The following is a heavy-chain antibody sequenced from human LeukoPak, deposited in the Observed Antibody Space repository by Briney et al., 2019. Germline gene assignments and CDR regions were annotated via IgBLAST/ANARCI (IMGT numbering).Heavy chain of an antibody. CDR2: IHYTGST. CDR1: GGSINSYY. Sequence: PSETLSLTCTVSGGSINSYYWSWIRQPPGKGLECIGYIHYTGSTNYNPSLKSRVTISVDTSKSQFSLKLSSVTAADTAIYYCARGGYYGSGNDFRFDPWGQGTLVTVSS. J-gene: IGHJ5*02. D-gene: IGHD3-10*01. V-gene: IGHV4-59*01. CDR3: ARGGYYGSGNDFRFDP.